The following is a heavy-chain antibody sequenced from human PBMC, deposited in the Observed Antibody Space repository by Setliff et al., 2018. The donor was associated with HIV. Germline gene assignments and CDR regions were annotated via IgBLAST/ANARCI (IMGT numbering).Heavy chain of an antibody. D-gene: IGHD3-10*01. J-gene: IGHJ4*03. CDR3: ARGALLAAFDFDH. Sequence: GASVKVSCKASGYTFTTYSIHWVRQAPGQSLEWMGWINVGKGDTKYSQELQGRITITRDTSANTAYMELSSLRSDDTAVYFCARGALLAAFDFDHWGHGTQVTVSS. CDR1: GYTFTTYS. CDR2: INVGKGDT. V-gene: IGHV1-3*01.